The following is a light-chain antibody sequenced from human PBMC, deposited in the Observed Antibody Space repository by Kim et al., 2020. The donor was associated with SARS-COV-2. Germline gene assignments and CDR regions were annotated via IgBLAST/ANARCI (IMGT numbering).Light chain of an antibody. Sequence: ASVGDIFTIPCRASQSISSWLAWYPQKPGKAPKLLIYQASSLASGVPSRFSGSGSATEFTLTISSLQPDDFATYYCQQYNSYPWTFGQGTKVDIK. CDR2: QAS. V-gene: IGKV1-5*03. CDR3: QQYNSYPWT. CDR1: QSISSW. J-gene: IGKJ1*01.